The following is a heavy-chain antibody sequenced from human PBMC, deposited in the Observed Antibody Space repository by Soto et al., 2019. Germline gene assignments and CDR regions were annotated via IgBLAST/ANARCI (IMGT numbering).Heavy chain of an antibody. CDR2: ISSNGGTT. CDR3: VRRVSGNYDY. J-gene: IGHJ4*02. CDR1: GLTLVGND. D-gene: IGHD1-7*01. Sequence: EVQLAESGGGMVQPGGSRGLSWLASGLTLVGNDMHWVRQAPGKGLEYVSSISSNGGTTYYGNSVKGRFTISRDNSKNTLYLQMGSLRAEDMAVYYCVRRVSGNYDYWGQGTLVTVSS. V-gene: IGHV3-64*01.